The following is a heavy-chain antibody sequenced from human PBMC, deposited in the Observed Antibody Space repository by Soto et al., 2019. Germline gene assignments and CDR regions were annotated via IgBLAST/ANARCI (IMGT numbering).Heavy chain of an antibody. CDR1: GGSISRGGYY. D-gene: IGHD2-21*01. Sequence: QVQLQESGPGLVKPSQTLSLTCTVSGGSISRGGYYWSWIRQHPGKGLEWIGYIYYSGSTYYNPSLKSRVTITVDTSKNQFSLKLSSVTAADTDVYYCALCPPAQGDYYYMDGWGKGTTVTVSS. J-gene: IGHJ6*03. CDR3: ALCPPAQGDYYYMDG. CDR2: IYYSGST. V-gene: IGHV4-31*03.